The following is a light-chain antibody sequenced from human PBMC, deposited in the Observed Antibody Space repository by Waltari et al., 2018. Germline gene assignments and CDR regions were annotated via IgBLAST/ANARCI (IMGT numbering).Light chain of an antibody. CDR1: QGISNS. CDR3: KQYDRIPPT. V-gene: IGKV1-NL1*01. J-gene: IGKJ4*01. CDR2: AAS. Sequence: IQMTQSPSSLSASLGDRDTITCRASQGISNSLAWYQEKPGKAPKLLLYAASRLPIGVPSRFSGSGSGTDYTLTISTLQPEDVATYYCKQYDRIPPTFGGGTKLQIK.